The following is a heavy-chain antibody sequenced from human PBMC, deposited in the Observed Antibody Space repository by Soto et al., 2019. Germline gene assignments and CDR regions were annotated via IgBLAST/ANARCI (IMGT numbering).Heavy chain of an antibody. V-gene: IGHV3-30*18. Sequence: QVQLVESGGGVVQPGTSLRLSCAVSGFTFSTYGMHWVRQAPGKGLEWVALISYDGSNKHYADSMKGRFTISRDNSKNTLYLQMNSLRAEDTAIYYCAKSSPADYWGQGTLVTVSS. CDR3: AKSSPADY. D-gene: IGHD6-19*01. CDR2: ISYDGSNK. J-gene: IGHJ4*02. CDR1: GFTFSTYG.